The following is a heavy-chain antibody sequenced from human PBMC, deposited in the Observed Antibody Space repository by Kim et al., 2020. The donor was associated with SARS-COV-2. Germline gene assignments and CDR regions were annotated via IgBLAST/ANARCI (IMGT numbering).Heavy chain of an antibody. Sequence: SVKVSCKASGGTFSSYAISWVRQAPGQGLEWMGGIIPIFGTANYAQKFQGRVTITADESTSTAYMELSSLRSEDTAVYYCARDVDGGITMVRGVMGWFDPWGQGTLVTVSS. V-gene: IGHV1-69*13. CDR1: GGTFSSYA. D-gene: IGHD3-10*01. CDR3: ARDVDGGITMVRGVMGWFDP. J-gene: IGHJ5*02. CDR2: IIPIFGTA.